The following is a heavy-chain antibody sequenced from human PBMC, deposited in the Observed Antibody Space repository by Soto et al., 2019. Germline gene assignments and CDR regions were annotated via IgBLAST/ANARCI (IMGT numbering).Heavy chain of an antibody. CDR2: IKGGHGNT. J-gene: IGHJ4*02. CDR3: ARGGYDYFMVVDY. Sequence: QVQLVQSGAEVKKPGASVKVSCKASGYSFTSYAVHWVRQAPGQRLEWMGWIKGGHGNTKYSQKFQGRVTITRDTFASTAYMELSSLRPEDTAVYFCARGGYDYFMVVDYWGQGTLVTVSS. V-gene: IGHV1-3*01. D-gene: IGHD5-12*01. CDR1: GYSFTSYA.